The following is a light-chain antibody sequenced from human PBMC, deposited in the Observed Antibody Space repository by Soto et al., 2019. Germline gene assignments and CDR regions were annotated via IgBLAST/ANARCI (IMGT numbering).Light chain of an antibody. CDR2: LEGSGSF. CDR3: ETWDINTHVV. CDR1: SGHSSYI. V-gene: IGLV4-60*02. Sequence: QSVLTQSSSASASLGSSVKLTCILSSGHSSYIIAWHQQQPGKAPRYLMNLEGSGSFNKGSGVPDRFSGSSSGADRYLTISNLQFEDEADYYCETWDINTHVVFGGGTKLTVL. J-gene: IGLJ2*01.